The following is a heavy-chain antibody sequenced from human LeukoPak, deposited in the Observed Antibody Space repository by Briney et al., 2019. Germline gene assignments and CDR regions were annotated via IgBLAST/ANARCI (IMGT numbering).Heavy chain of an antibody. V-gene: IGHV3-23*01. CDR2: ISGSGGST. CDR3: ARDPTYYYDSSGNL. Sequence: GGSLRLSCAASGFTFSSYAMSWVRQAPGKGLEWVSAISGSGGSTYYADSVKGRFTISRDNSKNTLYLQMNSLRAEDTAVYYCARDPTYYYDSSGNLWGQGTLVTVSS. J-gene: IGHJ4*02. D-gene: IGHD3-22*01. CDR1: GFTFSSYA.